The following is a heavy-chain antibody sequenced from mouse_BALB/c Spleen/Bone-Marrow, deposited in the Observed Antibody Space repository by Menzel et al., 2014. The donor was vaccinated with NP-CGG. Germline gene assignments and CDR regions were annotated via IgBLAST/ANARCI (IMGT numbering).Heavy chain of an antibody. V-gene: IGHV5-6*01. J-gene: IGHJ4*01. D-gene: IGHD1-1*01. CDR3: ARHNYGYFAMDY. CDR2: ISSGVSYT. Sequence: EVKVVESGGDLVKPGGSLKLSCATSGFTFSNYDVSWVRQTPDKRLEWVAIISSGVSYTYYPDSVKGRFTISRDNAKNTLYLQMSSLKSEDTAMYFCARHNYGYFAMDYWGQGTSVTVSS. CDR1: GFTFSNYD.